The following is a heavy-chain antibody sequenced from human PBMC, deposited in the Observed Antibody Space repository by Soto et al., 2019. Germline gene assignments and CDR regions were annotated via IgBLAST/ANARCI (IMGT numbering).Heavy chain of an antibody. D-gene: IGHD3-22*01. CDR2: ISYDGSNK. CDR3: AKAGYYDSSGYSGYFQH. CDR1: GFTFSSYG. V-gene: IGHV3-30*18. Sequence: QVQLVESGGGVVQPGRSLRLSCAASGFTFSSYGMHWVRQAPGKGLEWVAVISYDGSNKYYADSVKGRFTISRDNSKNTLYLQMNSLRPEDTAVYYCAKAGYYDSSGYSGYFQHWGQGTLVNVSS. J-gene: IGHJ1*01.